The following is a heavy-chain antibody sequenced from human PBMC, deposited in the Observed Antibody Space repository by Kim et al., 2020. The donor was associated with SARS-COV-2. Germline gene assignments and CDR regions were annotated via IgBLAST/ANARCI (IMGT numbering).Heavy chain of an antibody. V-gene: IGHV1-8*01. J-gene: IGHJ4*02. CDR3: ARTYRFGSECDY. D-gene: IGHD3-10*01. Sequence: GYAQKFQGRGTMTRNTSISTAYMELSSLRSEDTAVYCCARTYRFGSECDYWGQGTLVTVSS.